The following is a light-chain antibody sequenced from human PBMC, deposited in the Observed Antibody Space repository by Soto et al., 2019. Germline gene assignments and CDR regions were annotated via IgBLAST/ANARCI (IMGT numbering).Light chain of an antibody. Sequence: EIVLTQSPATLSLSPGDRATLSCRASQSVRSDYFAWYQQKPGQAPRVIIFGISTRATAIPDRFSGSGSGTDFTLTISRLEPDDFALYYCQQYGNSPLTFXGGTKV. J-gene: IGKJ4*01. V-gene: IGKV3-20*01. CDR1: QSVRSDY. CDR3: QQYGNSPLT. CDR2: GIS.